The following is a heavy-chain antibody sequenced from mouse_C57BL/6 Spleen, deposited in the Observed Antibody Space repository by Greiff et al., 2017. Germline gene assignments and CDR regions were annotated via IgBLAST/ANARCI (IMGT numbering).Heavy chain of an antibody. CDR1: GFNIKDYY. D-gene: IGHD2-5*01. CDR3: TTDSNYVAWIAY. J-gene: IGHJ3*01. CDR2: IDPEDGDT. Sequence: VQLQQSGAELVRPGASVKLSCTASGFNIKDYYMHWVKQRPEQGLEWIGRIDPEDGDTAYAPKFQGKATMTADTSSNTAYLKLRSRTSEDTAVKYGTTDSNYVAWIAYWGEGARDTVSA. V-gene: IGHV14-1*01.